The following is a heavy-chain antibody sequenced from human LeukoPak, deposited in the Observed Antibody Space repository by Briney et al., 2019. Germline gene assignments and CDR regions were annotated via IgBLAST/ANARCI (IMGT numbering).Heavy chain of an antibody. CDR3: AREVQYQPDAFDI. CDR1: GFTFSTDR. D-gene: IGHD2-2*01. CDR2: ISSSSSYI. J-gene: IGHJ3*02. Sequence: GGSLRLSCVASGFTFSTDRMNWVRQAPGKGLEWVSSISSSSSYIYYADSVKGRFTISRDNAKNSLYLQMNSLRAEDTAVYYCAREVQYQPDAFDIWGQGTMVTVSS. V-gene: IGHV3-21*01.